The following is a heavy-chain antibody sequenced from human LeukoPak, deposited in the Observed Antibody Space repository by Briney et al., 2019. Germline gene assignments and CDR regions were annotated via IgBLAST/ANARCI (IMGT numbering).Heavy chain of an antibody. J-gene: IGHJ3*02. CDR3: ARDQGYSSSQGAFDI. CDR2: ISSSSSYI. V-gene: IGHV3-21*01. Sequence: PGGSLRLSCAASGFTFSIYSMNWVRQAPGKGLEWVSSISSSSSYIYYADSVKGRFTISRDNAKNSLYLQMNSLRAEDTAVYYCARDQGYSSSQGAFDIWGQGTMVTVSS. CDR1: GFTFSIYS. D-gene: IGHD6-13*01.